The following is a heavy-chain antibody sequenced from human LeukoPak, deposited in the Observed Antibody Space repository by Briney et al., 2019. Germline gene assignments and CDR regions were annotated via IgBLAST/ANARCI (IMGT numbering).Heavy chain of an antibody. CDR1: GFTFSSYG. D-gene: IGHD2-2*01. CDR2: ISYDGSNK. V-gene: IGHV3-30*18. J-gene: IGHJ6*02. Sequence: GRSLRLSCAASGFTFSSYGMHWVRQAPGKGLEWVAVISYDGSNKYYADSVKGRFTISRDNSKNTLYLQMNSLRAEDTAVYYCAKAYCSSTSCLYYYYGMDLWGQGTTVTVSS. CDR3: AKAYCSSTSCLYYYYGMDL.